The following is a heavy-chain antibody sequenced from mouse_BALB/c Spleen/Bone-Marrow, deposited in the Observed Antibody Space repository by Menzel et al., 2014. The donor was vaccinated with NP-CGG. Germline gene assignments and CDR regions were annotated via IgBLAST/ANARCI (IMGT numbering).Heavy chain of an antibody. CDR3: SRGVLAYFDY. V-gene: IGHV1S135*01. CDR2: IDPYSGGT. J-gene: IGHJ2*01. CDR1: GYAFTNYN. Sequence: VQLQQPGPELVKPGASVKVSCKASGYAFTNYNMNWVKQSHGESLEWIGYIDPYSGGTNYNQKFRGKATLTVDKSSSTAYMHLNSLTSEDSAVYYCSRGVLAYFDYWGQGTTLTVSS.